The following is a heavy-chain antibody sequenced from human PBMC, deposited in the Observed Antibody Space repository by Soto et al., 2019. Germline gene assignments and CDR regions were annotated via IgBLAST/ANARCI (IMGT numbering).Heavy chain of an antibody. Sequence: QVQLVESGGGVVQPGRSLRLSCAASGFTFSSYGMHWVRQAPGKGLEWVAVIWYDGSNKYYADSVKGRFTISRDNSKNTLYLQMNSLRAEDTAVYYCARDTSLRGIAAAIFDYWGQGTLVTVSS. CDR2: IWYDGSNK. CDR3: ARDTSLRGIAAAIFDY. CDR1: GFTFSSYG. J-gene: IGHJ4*02. V-gene: IGHV3-33*01. D-gene: IGHD6-13*01.